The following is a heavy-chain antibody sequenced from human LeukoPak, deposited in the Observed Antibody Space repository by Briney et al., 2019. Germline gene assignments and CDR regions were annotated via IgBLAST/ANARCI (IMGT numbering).Heavy chain of an antibody. V-gene: IGHV3-23*01. CDR3: AKDGVAAISSMWLVHPYYFDY. D-gene: IGHD2-15*01. CDR2: ISGSGGST. J-gene: IGHJ4*02. CDR1: GFTFSSYA. Sequence: SGGSLRLSCAASGFTFSSYAMSWVRQAPGKGLEWVSAISGSGGSTYYADSVKGRFTISRDNSKNTPYLQMNSLRAEDTAVYYCAKDGVAAISSMWLVHPYYFDYWGQGTLVTVSS.